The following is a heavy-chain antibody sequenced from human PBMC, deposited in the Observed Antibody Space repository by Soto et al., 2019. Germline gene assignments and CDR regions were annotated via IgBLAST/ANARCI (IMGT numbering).Heavy chain of an antibody. D-gene: IGHD3-22*01. Sequence: LRLSCAASGFTLSRHTMNWVRQSPGKGLEWVSFIGSRTSDIYYADSVKGRFTISRDNAKNSLYLDLTRLRAEDTAVYFCVRDYYDTSGYPNTFDMWGQGTMVTVSS. CDR2: IGSRTSDI. J-gene: IGHJ3*02. CDR1: GFTLSRHT. CDR3: VRDYYDTSGYPNTFDM. V-gene: IGHV3-21*01.